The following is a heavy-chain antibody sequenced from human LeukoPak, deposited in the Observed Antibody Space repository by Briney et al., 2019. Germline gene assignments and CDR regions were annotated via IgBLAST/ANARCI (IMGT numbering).Heavy chain of an antibody. CDR2: FEPQDET. CDR3: AAGRPSSLLDY. CDR1: GNTLTELT. D-gene: IGHD2-2*01. J-gene: IGHJ4*02. Sequence: ASVKVSCKLSGNTLTELTMHWVRQAPGKGLESMGGFEPQDETIYAHKFQGRVPMTEDTSTATAYMALSSLTSEDTAVYFCAAGRPSSLLDYWGQGTLVTVFS. V-gene: IGHV1-24*01.